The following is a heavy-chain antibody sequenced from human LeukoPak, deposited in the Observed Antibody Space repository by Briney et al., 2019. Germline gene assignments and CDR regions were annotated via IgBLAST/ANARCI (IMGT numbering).Heavy chain of an antibody. V-gene: IGHV4-38-2*02. J-gene: IGHJ4*02. CDR3: ARDRSSGWLAPGYFDY. D-gene: IGHD6-19*01. CDR2: IYHSGST. Sequence: SETLSLTCTVSGYSISSGYYWGWIRQPPGKGLEWIGSIYHSGSTYYNPSLKSRVTISVDTSKNQFSLKLSSVTAADTAVYYCARDRSSGWLAPGYFDYWGQGTLVTVSS. CDR1: GYSISSGYY.